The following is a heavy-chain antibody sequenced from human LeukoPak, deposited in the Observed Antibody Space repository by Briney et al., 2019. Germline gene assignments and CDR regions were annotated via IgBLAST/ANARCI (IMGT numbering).Heavy chain of an antibody. D-gene: IGHD3-3*01. CDR2: VKQDGSEK. V-gene: IGHV3-7*01. Sequence: GGSVRLSCAASGFTFSSYWMSWVRQAPGKGLESVADVKQDGSEKYYVDSVKGRFTISRDNAKNSLYLQMNSLRAEDTAVYYCARGEGYYDFWSGYLGRVPYYYYYMDVWGEGTTVTVSS. J-gene: IGHJ6*03. CDR1: GFTFSSYW. CDR3: ARGEGYYDFWSGYLGRVPYYYYYMDV.